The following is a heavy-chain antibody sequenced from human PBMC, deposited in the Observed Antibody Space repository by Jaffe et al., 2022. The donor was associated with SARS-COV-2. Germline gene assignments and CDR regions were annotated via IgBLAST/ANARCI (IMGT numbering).Heavy chain of an antibody. J-gene: IGHJ6*03. CDR2: IYYSGST. CDR3: ARDLGMGATTGKPYYYYMDV. V-gene: IGHV4-61*01. CDR1: GGSVSSGSYY. Sequence: QVQLQESGPGLVKPSETLSLTCTVSGGSVSSGSYYWSWIRQPPGKGLEWIGYIYYSGSTNYNPSLKSRVTISVDTSKNQFSLKLSSVTAADTAVYYCARDLGMGATTGKPYYYYMDVWGKGTTVTVSS. D-gene: IGHD1-26*01.